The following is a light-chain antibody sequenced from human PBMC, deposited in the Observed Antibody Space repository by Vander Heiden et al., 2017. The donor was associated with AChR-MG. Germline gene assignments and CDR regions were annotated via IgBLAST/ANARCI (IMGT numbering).Light chain of an antibody. CDR3: QVWDTGSDHWV. Sequence: SYVLTQPPSVSVAPRSTAAITCGGSSIGTGSVHWYQQKPGQAPVLVVYDNSDRPSGIPERFSGSKSAKTATLTISRVEAGDEADYYCQVWDTGSDHWVFGRGTKLTVL. V-gene: IGLV3-21*03. J-gene: IGLJ3*02. CDR1: SIGTGS. CDR2: DNS.